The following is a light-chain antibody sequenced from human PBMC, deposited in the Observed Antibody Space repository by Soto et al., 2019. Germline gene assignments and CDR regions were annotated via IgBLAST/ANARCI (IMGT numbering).Light chain of an antibody. CDR2: DVT. Sequence: QCALTQAGAGSECSCQSMTISCTGTSSDVGGYNFVSWYQQHPDKAPKLMIYDVTNRPSGVSNRFSGSKSGNTASLTISGLQAEDEADYYCCSYAGSSTYVFGTGTKVTVL. V-gene: IGLV2-23*02. J-gene: IGLJ1*01. CDR3: CSYAGSSTYV. CDR1: SSDVGGYNF.